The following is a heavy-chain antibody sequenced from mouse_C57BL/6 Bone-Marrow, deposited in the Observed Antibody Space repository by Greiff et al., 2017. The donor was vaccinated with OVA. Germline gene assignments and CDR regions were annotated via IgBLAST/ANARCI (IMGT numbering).Heavy chain of an antibody. Sequence: QVQLQQPGAELVMPGASVKLSCKASGYTFTSYWMHWVKQRPGQGLEWIGEIDPSDSYTNYNQKFKGKSTLTVDKSSSTAYMQLSSLTSGDSAVYYCARGGDWDPYFDYWGQGTTLTVSS. D-gene: IGHD4-1*01. V-gene: IGHV1-69*01. CDR2: IDPSDSYT. CDR3: ARGGDWDPYFDY. J-gene: IGHJ2*01. CDR1: GYTFTSYW.